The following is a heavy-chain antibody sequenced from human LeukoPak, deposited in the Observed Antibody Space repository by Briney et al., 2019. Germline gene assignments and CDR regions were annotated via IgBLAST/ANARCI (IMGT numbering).Heavy chain of an antibody. CDR3: ANTMYSSAWSPFDY. D-gene: IGHD6-19*01. J-gene: IGHJ4*02. Sequence: AGSLRLSCAASTFTFSSYGMHWVRQAPGKGLEWVAFIQYDGNKRYYADSVKGRFTISRDNSKNTLYLQMNSLRPEDTALYYCANTMYSSAWSPFDYWGRGTLVTVSS. CDR2: IQYDGNKR. CDR1: TFTFSSYG. V-gene: IGHV3-30*02.